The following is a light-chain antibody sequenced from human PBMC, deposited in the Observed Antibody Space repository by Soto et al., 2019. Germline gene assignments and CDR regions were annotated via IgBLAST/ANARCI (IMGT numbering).Light chain of an antibody. J-gene: IGKJ1*01. CDR3: QQYSSYSWS. CDR2: KAS. CDR1: QSISSW. V-gene: IGKV1-5*03. Sequence: DIQMTQSPSTLSASVGDRVTITCRASQSISSWLAWYQQKLGRAPRLLIYKASSLESGVPSRFSGSGSGTEFTLTITSLQPDDSATYYCQQYSSYSWSFGQGTKVDIK.